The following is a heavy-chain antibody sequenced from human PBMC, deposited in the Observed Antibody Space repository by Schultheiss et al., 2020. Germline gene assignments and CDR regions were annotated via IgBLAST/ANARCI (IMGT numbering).Heavy chain of an antibody. V-gene: IGHV4-39*01. CDR1: GGSISSSSYY. CDR2: IYYSGST. D-gene: IGHD2-15*01. Sequence: TLSLTCTVSGGSISSSSYYWGWIRQPPGKGLEWIGSIYYSGSTYYNPSLKSRVTISVDTSKNQFSLKLSSVTAADTAVYYCARHIGYCSGGSCPGWFDPWGQGTLVTVSS. CDR3: ARHIGYCSGGSCPGWFDP. J-gene: IGHJ5*02.